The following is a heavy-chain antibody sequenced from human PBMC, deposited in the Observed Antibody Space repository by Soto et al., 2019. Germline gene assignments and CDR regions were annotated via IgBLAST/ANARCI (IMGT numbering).Heavy chain of an antibody. V-gene: IGHV1-18*01. D-gene: IGHD2-21*02. Sequence: ASVKVSCKASGYTFTSYGISWVRQAPGQGLEWMGWINTYNDNTNYAQKLQGRVTMTTDTSTSTAYMELRSLRSDDTAVYYCAKVQGGVVTASIIDYWGEGTLVNV. CDR2: INTYNDNT. CDR3: AKVQGGVVTASIIDY. CDR1: GYTFTSYG. J-gene: IGHJ4*02.